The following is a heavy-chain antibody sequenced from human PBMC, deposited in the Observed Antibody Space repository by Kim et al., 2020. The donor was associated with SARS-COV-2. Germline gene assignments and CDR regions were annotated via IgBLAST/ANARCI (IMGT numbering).Heavy chain of an antibody. Sequence: GGSLRLSCAASGFTFSSFGMHWVRQAPGKGLEWVAGIGYDGSNKYYADSVKGRFTISRDNSKNTLYLHMNSLRAEDTAVYYCAREQLVQIDYWGQGTLVTVSS. CDR2: IGYDGSNK. D-gene: IGHD6-13*01. CDR1: GFTFSSFG. J-gene: IGHJ4*02. V-gene: IGHV3-33*01. CDR3: AREQLVQIDY.